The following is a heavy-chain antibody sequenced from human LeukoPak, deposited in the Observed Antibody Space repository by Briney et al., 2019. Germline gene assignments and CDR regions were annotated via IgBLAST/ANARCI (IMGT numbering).Heavy chain of an antibody. D-gene: IGHD3-22*01. J-gene: IGHJ4*02. CDR1: GFTFSSYW. Sequence: GGSLRLSCAASGFTFSSYWMSWVRQAPGKGLEWVANIKQDGSGKYYVDSVKGRFTISRDNIKKSLYLQTNSLKSEVTAVSYCARPPYFYDSDGGFRARGTLVKDYWGQGILVTVSS. CDR3: ARPPYFYDSDGGFRARGTLVKDY. CDR2: IKQDGSGK. V-gene: IGHV3-7*01.